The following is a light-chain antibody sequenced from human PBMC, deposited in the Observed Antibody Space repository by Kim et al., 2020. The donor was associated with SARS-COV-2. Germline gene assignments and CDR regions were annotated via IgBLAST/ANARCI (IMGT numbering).Light chain of an antibody. CDR2: DAS. CDR3: QQRSNSYT. V-gene: IGKV3-11*01. J-gene: IGKJ2*01. Sequence: LSWAPGERASLSYRASKSVSSYVAVYQQKPGQAPKLLIYDASNRATSIPARFSGSGSETDFTLTIGSLESEEFAVYYCQQRSNSYTFGQVSQLDI. CDR1: KSVSSY.